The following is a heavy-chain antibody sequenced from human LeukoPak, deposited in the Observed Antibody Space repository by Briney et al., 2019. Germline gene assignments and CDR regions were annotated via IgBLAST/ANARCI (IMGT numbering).Heavy chain of an antibody. Sequence: ASVKVSCKVSGYTLTELSMHWVRQAPGKGLERMGGFDPEDGETIYAQKFQGRVTMTEDTSTDTAYMELSSLRSEDTAVYYCATMVRGVNPNFDYWGQGTLVTVSS. CDR1: GYTLTELS. V-gene: IGHV1-24*01. D-gene: IGHD3-10*01. J-gene: IGHJ4*02. CDR3: ATMVRGVNPNFDY. CDR2: FDPEDGET.